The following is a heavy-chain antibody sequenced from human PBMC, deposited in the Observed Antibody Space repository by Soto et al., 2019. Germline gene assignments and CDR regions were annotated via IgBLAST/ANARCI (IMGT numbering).Heavy chain of an antibody. CDR2: IYYSGRT. V-gene: IGHV4-31*03. J-gene: IGHJ4*02. D-gene: IGHD3-10*01. CDR1: CGSISSAGYY. CDR3: ARDADPYYYGSGSYIY. Sequence: QVQLQESGPGLVQPSQTLSLTCTVSCGSISSAGYYWSWIRQPPGKGLEWIGYIYYSGRTYYNPSLKSRVTIAVDTSKNQFSLKLSSVTAADTAVYYCARDADPYYYGSGSYIYWGQGTLVTVSS.